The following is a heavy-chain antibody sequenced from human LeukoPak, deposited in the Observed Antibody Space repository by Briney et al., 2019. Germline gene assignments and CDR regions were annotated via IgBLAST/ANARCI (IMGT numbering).Heavy chain of an antibody. V-gene: IGHV3-74*01. Sequence: QPGGSLRLSCATSGFTFTTFWMHWVRQALGKGLVWVSRINHDGSSTNYADSVKGRFTISRDNAKSSMWLQMNSLRDEDTAVYYCARDQTPFYWGQGSLVTVSS. CDR1: GFTFTTFW. J-gene: IGHJ4*02. CDR3: ARDQTPFY. D-gene: IGHD2-15*01. CDR2: INHDGSST.